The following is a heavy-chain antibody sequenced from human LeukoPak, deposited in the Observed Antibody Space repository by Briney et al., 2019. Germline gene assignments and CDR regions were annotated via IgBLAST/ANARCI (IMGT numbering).Heavy chain of an antibody. CDR3: ARSRQHYYESSGHYEIFNWYFDL. CDR2: ISWNSGRR. Sequence: GGSPRLSCVGSGFTFDDYAMHWVRQAPGKGLEWVSGISWNSGRRGYADSVKGRFTISRDNAKNSLYLQMNSLRAEDTAVYYCARSRQHYYESSGHYEIFNWYFDLRGRGTLVTVSS. V-gene: IGHV3-9*01. CDR1: GFTFDDYA. D-gene: IGHD3-22*01. J-gene: IGHJ2*01.